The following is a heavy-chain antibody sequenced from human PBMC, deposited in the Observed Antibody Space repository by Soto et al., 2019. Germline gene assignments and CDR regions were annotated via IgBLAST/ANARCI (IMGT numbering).Heavy chain of an antibody. V-gene: IGHV3-33*01. CDR2: IWYDGSNK. J-gene: IGHJ4*02. Sequence: QVQLVESGGGVVQPGRSLRLSCAASGFTFSSYGMHWVRQAPGKGLEWVAVIWYDGSNKYYADSVKGRFTISRDNSKNARYLKMNSLRAVDTAVYYWVTEREGTEGVFDYWGQGTLVTVSS. D-gene: IGHD1-1*01. CDR1: GFTFSSYG. CDR3: VTEREGTEGVFDY.